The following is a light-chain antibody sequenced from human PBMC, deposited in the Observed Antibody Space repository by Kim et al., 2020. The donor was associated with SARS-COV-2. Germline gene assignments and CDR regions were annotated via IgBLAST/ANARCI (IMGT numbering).Light chain of an antibody. CDR2: DAS. Sequence: SVSPGEGADLSCSASQSVSTNLVGYQQRPGQAPRLLIYDASTRATGIPARFSGSGSGTEFTLTISSLQSEDFAVYYCQQYNNFRTFGQGTKVDIK. J-gene: IGKJ1*01. CDR1: QSVSTN. CDR3: QQYNNFRT. V-gene: IGKV3-15*01.